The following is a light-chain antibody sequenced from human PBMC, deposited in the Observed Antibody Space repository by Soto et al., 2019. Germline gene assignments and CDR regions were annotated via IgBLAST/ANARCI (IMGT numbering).Light chain of an antibody. CDR1: QSVSSN. V-gene: IGKV3-15*01. J-gene: IGKJ1*01. CDR2: AAS. CDR3: RQYNNWRT. Sequence: IVLTQSPATLSVSPGERANISCRASQSVSSNLAWYQQKPGQAPRLLIYAASTRATGIPARFSGSGSGTEFTLIISSLQSEDFAVYYCRQYNNWRTFGQGTKV.